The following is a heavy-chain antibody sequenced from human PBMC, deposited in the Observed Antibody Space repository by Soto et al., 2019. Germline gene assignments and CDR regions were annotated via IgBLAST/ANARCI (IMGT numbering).Heavy chain of an antibody. CDR1: GYTFTRYY. Sequence: GVSLKVSCKASGYTFTRYYMHWVRQAPGQGLEWMGWINPNSGGTNYAQKFQGWVTMTRDTSISTAYMELSRLRSDVTAVYFCARGVIGYYYYYYMDVWGKGTTVTVSS. V-gene: IGHV1-2*04. CDR3: ARGVIGYYYYYYMDV. J-gene: IGHJ6*03. CDR2: INPNSGGT. D-gene: IGHD3-10*01.